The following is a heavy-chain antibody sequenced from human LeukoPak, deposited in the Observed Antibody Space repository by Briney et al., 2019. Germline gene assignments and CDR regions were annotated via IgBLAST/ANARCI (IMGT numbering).Heavy chain of an antibody. D-gene: IGHD6-19*01. Sequence: SETLSLTCGVYGMSFSDHCWSWIRQPPGKGLEWIGEINHGGTTNYNPSLKSRVTISVDTSKNQFSLKLSSVTAADTGVYYCARRTYSSGWSNYYGMDVWGQGTTVTASS. CDR3: ARRTYSSGWSNYYGMDV. J-gene: IGHJ6*02. CDR2: INHGGTT. CDR1: GMSFSDHC. V-gene: IGHV4-34*01.